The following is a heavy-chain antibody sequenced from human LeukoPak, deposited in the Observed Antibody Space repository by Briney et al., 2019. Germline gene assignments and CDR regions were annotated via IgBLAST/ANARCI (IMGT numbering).Heavy chain of an antibody. CDR2: IYSGGST. D-gene: IGHD2-2*01. V-gene: IGHV3-66*04. Sequence: GGSLRLSCAASGFTFSNFALSWVRQAPGKGLEWVSVIYSGGSTYYADSVKGRFTISRDNSKNTLYLQMNSLRAEDTAVYYCARQSSIVVVPAATGYYYGMDVWGQGTTVTVSS. CDR3: ARQSSIVVVPAATGYYYGMDV. CDR1: GFTFSNFA. J-gene: IGHJ6*02.